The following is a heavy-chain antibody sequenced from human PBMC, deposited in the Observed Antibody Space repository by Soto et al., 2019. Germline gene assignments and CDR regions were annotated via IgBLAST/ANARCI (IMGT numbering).Heavy chain of an antibody. J-gene: IGHJ4*02. CDR1: GGSFSGYY. Sequence: QVQLQQWGAGLLKPSETLSLTCAVYGGSFSGYYWSWIRQPPGKGLEWIGEINHSGSTNYNPSLKSRVTISVDTSKNQSSLKLSSVTAADTAVYYCAMGRPADGTDYWGQGTLVTVSS. CDR3: AMGRPADGTDY. V-gene: IGHV4-34*01. CDR2: INHSGST.